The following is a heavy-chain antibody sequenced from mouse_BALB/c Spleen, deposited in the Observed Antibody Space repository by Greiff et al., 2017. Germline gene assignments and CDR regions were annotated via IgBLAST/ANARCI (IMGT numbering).Heavy chain of an antibody. J-gene: IGHJ4*01. V-gene: IGHV1-53*01. CDR1: GYTFTSYY. CDR3: TRHTIYYYGSRYAMDN. Sequence: QVQLQQSGAELVKPGASVKLSCKASGYTFTSYYMYWVKQRPGQGLEWIGEINPSNGGTNFNEKFKSKATLTVDKSSSTAYMQLSSLTSEDSAVYYCTRHTIYYYGSRYAMDNRGQGNSDTASP. D-gene: IGHD1-1*01. CDR2: INPSNGGT.